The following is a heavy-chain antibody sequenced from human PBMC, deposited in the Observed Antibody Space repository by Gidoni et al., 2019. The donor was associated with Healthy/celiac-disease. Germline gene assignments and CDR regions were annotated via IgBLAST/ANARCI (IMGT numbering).Heavy chain of an antibody. J-gene: IGHJ4*02. CDR3: ARVSRGYGDYVRELDY. CDR1: GGTFSSYA. V-gene: IGHV1-69*01. CDR2: IIPIFGTA. D-gene: IGHD4-17*01. Sequence: QVQLVQSGAAVKKLGSSVKVSCKASGGTFSSYAISWVRQAPGQGLEWMGEIIPIFGTANYAQKYQGRVTITADESTSTAYMELSSLRSEDTAVYYCARVSRGYGDYVRELDYWGQGTLVTVSS.